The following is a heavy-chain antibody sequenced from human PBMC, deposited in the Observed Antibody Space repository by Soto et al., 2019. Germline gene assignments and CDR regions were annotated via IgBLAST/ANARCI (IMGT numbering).Heavy chain of an antibody. CDR3: ASGVRGAYGFEI. CDR1: GFTFSSYW. V-gene: IGHV3-74*01. J-gene: IGHJ3*02. D-gene: IGHD3-10*01. Sequence: EVQLVESGGGLVQPGGSLRLSCAASGFTFSSYWMHWVRQAPGKGLVWVSRINSDGSRTNYADSMKGRFTISRDNAKNTLYLQMNSLRAEETAVYYCASGVRGAYGFEIGGQGTMVTVSS. CDR2: INSDGSRT.